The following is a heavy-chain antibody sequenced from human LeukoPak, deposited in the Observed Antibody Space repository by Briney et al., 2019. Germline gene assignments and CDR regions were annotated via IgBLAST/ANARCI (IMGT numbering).Heavy chain of an antibody. J-gene: IGHJ4*02. CDR3: AREGPVKYYYGSGSYYRRRPFDY. D-gene: IGHD3-10*01. V-gene: IGHV4-34*01. CDR1: GGSFSGYY. Sequence: SETLSLTCAVYGGSFSGYYWSWIRQPPGKGLEWIGEINHSGSTNYNPSLKSRVTISVDTSKNQFSLKLSSVTAADTAVYYCAREGPVKYYYGSGSYYRRRPFDYWGQGTLVTVSS. CDR2: INHSGST.